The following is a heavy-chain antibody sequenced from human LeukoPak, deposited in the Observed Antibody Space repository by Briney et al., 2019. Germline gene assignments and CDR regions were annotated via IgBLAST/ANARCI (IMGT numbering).Heavy chain of an antibody. Sequence: PSETLSLTCAVYGGSFSGYYWSWIRQPPGKGLEWIGEINHSGSTNYNPSLKSRVTISVDTSKNQFSLKLSSVTAADTAVYYCARGGSNTYYDFWSGYTLVHYFDYWGQGTLVTVSS. CDR2: INHSGST. D-gene: IGHD3-3*01. J-gene: IGHJ4*02. V-gene: IGHV4-34*01. CDR1: GGSFSGYY. CDR3: ARGGSNTYYDFWSGYTLVHYFDY.